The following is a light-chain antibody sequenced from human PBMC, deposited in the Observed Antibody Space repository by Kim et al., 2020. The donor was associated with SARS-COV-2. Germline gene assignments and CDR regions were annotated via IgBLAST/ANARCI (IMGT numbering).Light chain of an antibody. CDR3: QQYGRKPRT. J-gene: IGKJ1*01. CDR2: RAS. Sequence: EIVLTQSPGTLSLSPGESATLSCRANQSVTYLAWYQQKPGQAPSLLMFRASSRAPGIPDRFSGSGSGTDFTLTIDRLEPEDFAVYYCQQYGRKPRTFGQGTKVDIK. CDR1: QSVTY. V-gene: IGKV3-20*01.